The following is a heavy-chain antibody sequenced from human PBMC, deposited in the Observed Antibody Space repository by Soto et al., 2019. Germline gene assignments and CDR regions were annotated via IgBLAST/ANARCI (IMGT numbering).Heavy chain of an antibody. V-gene: IGHV3-23*01. CDR3: GKDPTGIYIVGFET. CDR1: GFTFANFA. J-gene: IGHJ3*02. CDR2: ISASGGST. Sequence: LRLSCSGSGFTFANFAMSWVRQAPGGGLEWVSGISASGGSTYYADSVEGRFTISRDNFRDTLSLHMSGLRVEDTAIYYCGKDPTGIYIVGFETCGQGTRVTLS. D-gene: IGHD1-20*01.